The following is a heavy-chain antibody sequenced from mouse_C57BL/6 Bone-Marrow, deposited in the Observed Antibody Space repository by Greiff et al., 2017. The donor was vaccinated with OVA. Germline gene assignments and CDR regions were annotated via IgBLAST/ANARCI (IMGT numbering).Heavy chain of an antibody. CDR3: EVKSGFAY. CDR2: IDPSDSET. Sequence: VKLQQPGAELVRPGSSVKLSCKASGYTFTSYWIHWVKQRPIQGLEWIGDIDPSDSETQYSQKFKDKATLTVDKSSSTASMQLSSLTSEDSAVYVCEVKSGFAYWGQGTLVTVSA. CDR1: GYTFTSYW. V-gene: IGHV1-52*01. J-gene: IGHJ3*01. D-gene: IGHD1-3*01.